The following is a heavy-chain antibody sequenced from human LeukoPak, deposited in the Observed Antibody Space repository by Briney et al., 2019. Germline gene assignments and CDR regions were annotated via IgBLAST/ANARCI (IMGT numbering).Heavy chain of an antibody. D-gene: IGHD2-2*01. V-gene: IGHV1-8*01. CDR3: VSSVVPAANDAFDI. J-gene: IGHJ3*02. Sequence: ASVKVSCKASGYTFTSYDINWVRQATGQGLEWMGWMNPNSGNTGYAQKFQGRVTMTRNTSISTAYMELSSLRSEDTAGYYCVSSVVPAANDAFDIWGQGTMVTVSS. CDR1: GYTFTSYD. CDR2: MNPNSGNT.